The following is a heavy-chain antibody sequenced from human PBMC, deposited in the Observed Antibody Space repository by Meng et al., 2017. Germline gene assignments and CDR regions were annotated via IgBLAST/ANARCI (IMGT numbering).Heavy chain of an antibody. V-gene: IGHV3-72*01. D-gene: IGHD3-3*01. CDR3: AREVSGYYSDWFDP. J-gene: IGHJ5*02. CDR2: TRNKANSYTT. Sequence: VQLVESGGGLVQPGGSLRLSCAASGFTVSDHYMDWVRQAPGKGLEWVGRTRNKANSYTTEYAASVKGRFTISRDDSKNSLYLQMNSLKTEDTAVYYCAREVSGYYSDWFDPWGQGTLVTVSS. CDR1: GFTVSDHY.